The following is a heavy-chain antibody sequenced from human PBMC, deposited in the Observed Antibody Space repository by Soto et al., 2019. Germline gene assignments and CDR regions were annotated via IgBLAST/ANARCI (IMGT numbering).Heavy chain of an antibody. CDR3: ARVWGGAFDI. Sequence: QVQLQESGPGLVKPSETLSLTCTVSGGSISSYYWSWIRQPPGKGLEWIGDIYYSGSTNYNPSLKSRVTISVDTSKNQFSLKLSSVTAADTAVYYCARVWGGAFDIWGQGTMVTLSS. V-gene: IGHV4-59*01. J-gene: IGHJ3*02. CDR1: GGSISSYY. CDR2: IYYSGST. D-gene: IGHD3-10*01.